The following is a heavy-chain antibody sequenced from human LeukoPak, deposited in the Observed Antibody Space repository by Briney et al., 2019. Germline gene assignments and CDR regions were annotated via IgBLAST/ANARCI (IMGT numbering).Heavy chain of an antibody. D-gene: IGHD2-21*02. V-gene: IGHV3-30*04. CDR1: GFTFSSYA. J-gene: IGHJ3*02. Sequence: GGSLRLSCAASGFTFSSYAMHWVRQAPGKGLEWVAVISYDGSNKYYADSVKGRFTISRDNSKNTLYLQMNSLRAEDTAVYYCARDWKGVCGGDCYSLGQGAFDIWGQGTMVTVSS. CDR3: ARDWKGVCGGDCYSLGQGAFDI. CDR2: ISYDGSNK.